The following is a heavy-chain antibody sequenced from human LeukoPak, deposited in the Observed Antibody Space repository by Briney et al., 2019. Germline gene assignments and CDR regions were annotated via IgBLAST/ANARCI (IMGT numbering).Heavy chain of an antibody. CDR3: ARDWVTGGDAFDI. CDR1: GFTFSSYS. CDR2: ISSSSSYI. D-gene: IGHD5-18*01. J-gene: IGHJ3*02. V-gene: IGHV3-21*01. Sequence: GGSLRLSCAASGFTFSSYSMNWVRQAPGKGLEWVSSISSSSSYIYYADSVKGRFTISRDNAKNSLYLQMNSLRAEDTAVYYCARDWVTGGDAFDIWGQGTMVTVSS.